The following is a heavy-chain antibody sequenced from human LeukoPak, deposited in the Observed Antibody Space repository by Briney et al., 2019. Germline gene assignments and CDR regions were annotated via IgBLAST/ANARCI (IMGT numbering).Heavy chain of an antibody. CDR3: ARSTGSSWSYYFDY. Sequence: WDPLSLPCTVSGGPISTDYGRWLPQPRGKALEGIGNVYYIGSTNYKPALRGRVTISVDRYRNQLSLTLSSMSAADTAVYYCARSTGSSWSYYFDYWGQGSMVTVSS. V-gene: IGHV4-59*07. D-gene: IGHD6-13*01. CDR1: GGPISTDY. J-gene: IGHJ4*02. CDR2: VYYIGST.